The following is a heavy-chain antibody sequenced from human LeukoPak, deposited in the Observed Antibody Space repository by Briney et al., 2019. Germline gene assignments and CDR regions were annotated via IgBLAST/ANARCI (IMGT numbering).Heavy chain of an antibody. CDR2: IYSGGST. D-gene: IGHD3-3*01. J-gene: IGHJ4*02. V-gene: IGHV3-66*02. CDR1: GFTVSSNY. Sequence: PGGSLRLSCAASGFTVSSNYMSWVRQAPGKGLEWVSVIYSGGSTYYADPVKGRFTISRDNSKNTLYLQMNSLRAEDTAVYYCARDDDFTIFSYWGQGTLVTVSS. CDR3: ARDDDFTIFSY.